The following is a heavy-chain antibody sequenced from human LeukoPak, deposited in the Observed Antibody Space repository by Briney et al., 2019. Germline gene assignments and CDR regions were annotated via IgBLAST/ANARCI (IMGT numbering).Heavy chain of an antibody. J-gene: IGHJ3*01. CDR2: ITSGGAP. V-gene: IGHV3-23*01. CDR3: ARAPNGDYIGAFEF. CDR1: GFTFSNYA. D-gene: IGHD4-17*01. Sequence: GGSLRLSWAASGFTFSNYAVMWVRQAPGQGLEWVSAITSGGAPRYADSVKGRFTISRDNSKNTLYLQMNSLRVEDTAQYFCARAPNGDYIGAFEFWGQGTGVTVSS.